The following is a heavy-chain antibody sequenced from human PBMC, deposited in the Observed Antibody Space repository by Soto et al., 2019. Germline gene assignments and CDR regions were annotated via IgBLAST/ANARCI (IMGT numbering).Heavy chain of an antibody. CDR2: FDPEDGET. CDR1: GYTLTKLS. V-gene: IGHV1-24*01. J-gene: IGHJ6*02. D-gene: IGHD6-19*01. CDR3: ATEDIAVAGRDYYYGMDV. Sequence: ASVKFSCKVSGYTLTKLSMHWVRQAPGKGLEWMGGFDPEDGETIYAQNFQGRVTMTEDTSTDTAYMELSSLRSEDTAIYYCATEDIAVAGRDYYYGMDVWGQGTTVTVSS.